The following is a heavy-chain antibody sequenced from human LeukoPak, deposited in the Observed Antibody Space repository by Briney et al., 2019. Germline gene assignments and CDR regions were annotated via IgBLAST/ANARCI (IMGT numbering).Heavy chain of an antibody. V-gene: IGHV3-30*04. Sequence: GGSLRLSCAASGFTFSSYAMHWVRQAPGKGLEWVALMSYDGSNILYADSVKGRFTISRDNSKNTLYLQMNSLRPQDTAVYYCAREPTGYTSGWYRYFQHWGQGTLVTVSS. CDR2: MSYDGSNI. D-gene: IGHD6-19*01. CDR3: AREPTGYTSGWYRYFQH. CDR1: GFTFSSYA. J-gene: IGHJ1*01.